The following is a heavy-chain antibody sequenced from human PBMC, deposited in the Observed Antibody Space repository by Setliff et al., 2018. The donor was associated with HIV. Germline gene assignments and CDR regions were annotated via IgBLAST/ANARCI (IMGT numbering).Heavy chain of an antibody. J-gene: IGHJ6*03. CDR3: ARGASSSAVYYYYHYMDV. V-gene: IGHV7-4-1*02. D-gene: IGHD6-6*01. Sequence: ASVMVSCKASGYIFTNYAMNWVRQAPGQGPEWMGWINTNTGNPTYAQGFTGRFVLSLDTSVSTAYLQITSLKAEDTAVYYCARGASSSAVYYYYHYMDVWGKGTTVTVSS. CDR1: GYIFTNYA. CDR2: INTNTGNP.